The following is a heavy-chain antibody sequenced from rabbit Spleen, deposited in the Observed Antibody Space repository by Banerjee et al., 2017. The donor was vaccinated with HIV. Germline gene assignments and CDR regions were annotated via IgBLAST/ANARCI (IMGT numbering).Heavy chain of an antibody. V-gene: IGHV1S45*01. D-gene: IGHD6-1*01. CDR2: IVTSGKTT. CDR3: ARDSIYANFFSVAYALDL. Sequence: QEQLEESGGGLVQPGASLTLTCTAFSFSTYNMCWVRQAPGKGLEWIGCIVTSGKTTWYASWAKGRFTISRTSSTTVTLQMTSLTAADTATYFCARDSIYANFFSVAYALDLWGPGTLVTVS. J-gene: IGHJ4*01. CDR1: FSFSTYN.